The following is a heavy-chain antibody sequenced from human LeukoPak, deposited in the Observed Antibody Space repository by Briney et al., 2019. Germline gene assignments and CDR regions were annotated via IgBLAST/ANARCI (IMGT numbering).Heavy chain of an antibody. V-gene: IGHV4-59*01. J-gene: IGHJ3*02. D-gene: IGHD3-22*01. CDR1: GGSISSYY. CDR2: LYYSGST. CDR3: ARGVPYYYDSSGYYSSAFDI. Sequence: SETLSLTCTVSGGSISSYYWSWIRQPPGKGLEWIGYLYYSGSTNYNPSLKSRVTISVDTSKNQFSLKLSSVTAADTAVYYCARGVPYYYDSSGYYSSAFDIWGQGTMVTVSS.